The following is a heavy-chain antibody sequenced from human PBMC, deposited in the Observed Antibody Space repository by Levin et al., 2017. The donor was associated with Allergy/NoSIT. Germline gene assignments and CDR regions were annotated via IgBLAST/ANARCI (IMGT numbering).Heavy chain of an antibody. CDR3: ARAGGRTLSTSWYDP. CDR1: GGSFSGYY. J-gene: IGHJ5*02. D-gene: IGHD3-16*01. Sequence: NPSETLSLTCAVYGGSFSGYYWNWIRQSPGKGLEWIGEINHSGHTDYNPSLKSRLTISVDTSKNQISLNLSSVTAADAAFYYCARAGGRTLSTSWYDPWGPGTLVTVSS. CDR2: INHSGHT. V-gene: IGHV4-34*01.